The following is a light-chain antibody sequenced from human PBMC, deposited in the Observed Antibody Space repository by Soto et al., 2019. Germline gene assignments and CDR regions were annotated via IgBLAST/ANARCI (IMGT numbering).Light chain of an antibody. CDR3: QQRTNWPPFT. CDR1: QSLSNY. V-gene: IGKV3-11*01. Sequence: ENVLTQSPATLSLSPGERATLSCRASQSLSNYLAWYQHGPGQAPRLLIYDASIRATGIPARFSGSGSGTDFTLTISSLETEDFAVYYCQQRTNWPPFTFGPGTKVDIK. J-gene: IGKJ3*01. CDR2: DAS.